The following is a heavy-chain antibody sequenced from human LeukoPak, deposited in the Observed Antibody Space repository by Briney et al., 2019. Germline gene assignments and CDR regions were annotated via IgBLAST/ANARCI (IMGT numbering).Heavy chain of an antibody. D-gene: IGHD2-21*02. V-gene: IGHV1-46*01. CDR3: ARANCGGDCYSLYYHYYYMDV. Sequence: ASVKVSCKASGYTFTSYYMHWVRQAPGQGLEWMGIINPSGGSTSYAQKFQGRVTMTRDTSTSTVYVELSSLRSEDTAVYYCARANCGGDCYSLYYHYYYMDVWGKGTTVTISS. J-gene: IGHJ6*03. CDR1: GYTFTSYY. CDR2: INPSGGST.